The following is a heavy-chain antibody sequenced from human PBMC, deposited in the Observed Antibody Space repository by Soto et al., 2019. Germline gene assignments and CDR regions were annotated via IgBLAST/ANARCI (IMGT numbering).Heavy chain of an antibody. Sequence: GGSLRLSCAASGFTFSTYWMHWVRQAPGKGLVWVSVINSGGSKTSYADSVKGRFTISRDNAKDTLYLQMNDLRAEDSALYYCAKTIYTHDAFDVCGQGTMVTVSS. J-gene: IGHJ3*01. CDR3: AKTIYTHDAFDV. V-gene: IGHV3-74*01. CDR1: GFTFSTYW. CDR2: INSGGSKT.